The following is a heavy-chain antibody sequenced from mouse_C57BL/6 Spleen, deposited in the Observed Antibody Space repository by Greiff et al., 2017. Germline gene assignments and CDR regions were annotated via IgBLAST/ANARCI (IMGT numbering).Heavy chain of an antibody. Sequence: VQLQQSGAELVKPGASVKLSCKASGYTFTSYWMHWVKQRPGRGLEWIGRIDPNSGGTKYNEKFKSKATLTVDKPSSTADMQLSSLTSEDSAVYYCARNWDGGPWYFDVWGTGTTVTVSS. CDR1: GYTFTSYW. CDR3: ARNWDGGPWYFDV. CDR2: IDPNSGGT. D-gene: IGHD4-1*01. J-gene: IGHJ1*03. V-gene: IGHV1-72*01.